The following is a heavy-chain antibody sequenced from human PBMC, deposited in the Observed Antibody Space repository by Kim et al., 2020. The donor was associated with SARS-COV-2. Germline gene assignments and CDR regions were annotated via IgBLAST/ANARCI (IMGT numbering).Heavy chain of an antibody. CDR3: ARNTGDAFDI. J-gene: IGHJ3*02. D-gene: IGHD3-16*01. Sequence: NTNYNPSLKSRVTISVSTSKNQFSLKLSSVTAADTAVYYCARNTGDAFDIWGQGTMVTVSS. V-gene: IGHV4-34*01. CDR2: NT.